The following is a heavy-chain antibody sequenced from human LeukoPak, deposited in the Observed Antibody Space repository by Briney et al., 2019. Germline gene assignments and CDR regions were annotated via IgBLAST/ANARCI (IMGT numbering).Heavy chain of an antibody. CDR1: GGTFSSYA. CDR2: IIPIFGTA. Sequence: SVKVSCKAPGGTFSSYAISWVRQAPGQGLEWMGGIIPIFGTANYAQKFQGRVTITADESTSTAYMELSSLRSEDTAVYYCASQTYYYDSSGYYYGGYWGQGTLVTVSS. J-gene: IGHJ4*02. D-gene: IGHD3-22*01. CDR3: ASQTYYYDSSGYYYGGY. V-gene: IGHV1-69*13.